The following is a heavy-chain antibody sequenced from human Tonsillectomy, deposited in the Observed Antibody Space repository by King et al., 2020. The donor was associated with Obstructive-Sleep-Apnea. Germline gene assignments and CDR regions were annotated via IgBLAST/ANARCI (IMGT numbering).Heavy chain of an antibody. CDR2: ISYDGTKK. Sequence: VQLVESGGGVVQPGRSLRLSCAASGFTFSSYGIHWVRQAPGKGLEWVAVISYDGTKKYYADSVKGRFTISRDNSKNTLYLQMNSLRAEDTAVDYCAKDRSDSGSYPYYFDYWGQGTLVTVSS. CDR1: GFTFSSYG. V-gene: IGHV3-30*18. D-gene: IGHD1-26*01. CDR3: AKDRSDSGSYPYYFDY. J-gene: IGHJ4*02.